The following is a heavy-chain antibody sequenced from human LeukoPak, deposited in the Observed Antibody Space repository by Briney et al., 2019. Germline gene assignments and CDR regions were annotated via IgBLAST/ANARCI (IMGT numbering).Heavy chain of an antibody. CDR3: ARVKDSSSWYFGGGEPHFDY. D-gene: IGHD6-13*01. Sequence: SETLSLTCTVSGGSISSGDYYWSWIRQPPGKGLEWIGYIYYSGSTYYNPSLKSRVTISVDTSKNQFSLKLSSVTAADTAMYYCARVKDSSSWYFGGGEPHFDYWGQGTLVTVSS. CDR1: GGSISSGDYY. J-gene: IGHJ4*02. V-gene: IGHV4-30-4*01. CDR2: IYYSGST.